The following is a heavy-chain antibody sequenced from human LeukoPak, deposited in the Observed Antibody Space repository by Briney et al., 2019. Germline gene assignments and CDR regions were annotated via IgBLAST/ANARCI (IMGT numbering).Heavy chain of an antibody. CDR1: GYSFTNYW. CDR2: IYPGDSDT. Sequence: GESLKISCKGSGYSFTNYWIGWVRQMPGKGLEWVGIIYPGDSDTIYSPSFQGQVTVSADKSIHTAYLRWSSLKASDTAIYYCARRGAGSGYWYLDLWGRGTLVTVSS. J-gene: IGHJ2*01. CDR3: ARRGAGSGYWYLDL. D-gene: IGHD1-26*01. V-gene: IGHV5-51*01.